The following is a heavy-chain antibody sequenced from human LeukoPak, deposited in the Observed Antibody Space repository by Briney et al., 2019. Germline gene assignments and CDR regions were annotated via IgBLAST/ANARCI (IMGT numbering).Heavy chain of an antibody. J-gene: IGHJ4*02. Sequence: GGSLRLSCAASGLTFSSYTMRWVRQTPGKGLEWVSSISGSGDSTYYADSVKGRFTISRDNSQSTLYLEVNSLRADDTAVYYCTKDVVSNSKAFDYWGQGTLVTVSS. V-gene: IGHV3-23*01. CDR3: TKDVVSNSKAFDY. D-gene: IGHD2-8*01. CDR2: ISGSGDST. CDR1: GLTFSSYT.